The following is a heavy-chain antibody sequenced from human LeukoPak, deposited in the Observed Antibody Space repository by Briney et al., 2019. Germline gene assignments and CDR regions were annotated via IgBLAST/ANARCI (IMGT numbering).Heavy chain of an antibody. Sequence: SETLSLTCAVYGGSFSGSNWSWIRQPPGKGLEWIGEIYNSGSTIYNPSLKSRVTISVDTSKNQFSLNLISVTAADTAVYYCARLIVGATDFDYWGQGTLVTVSS. CDR3: ARLIVGATDFDY. J-gene: IGHJ4*02. CDR2: IYNSGST. V-gene: IGHV4-34*01. D-gene: IGHD1-26*01. CDR1: GGSFSGSN.